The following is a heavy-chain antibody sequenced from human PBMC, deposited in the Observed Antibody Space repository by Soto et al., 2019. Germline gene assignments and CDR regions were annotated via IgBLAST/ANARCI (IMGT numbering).Heavy chain of an antibody. D-gene: IGHD6-19*01. CDR3: ARDRTRYSSGWDWFDP. Sequence: ASVKVSCKASGGTFSSYAISWVRQAPGQGLEWMGGIIPIFGTANYAQKFQGRVTITADESTSTAYMELSSLRSEDTAVYYRARDRTRYSSGWDWFDPWGQGTLVTVSS. CDR1: GGTFSSYA. CDR2: IIPIFGTA. V-gene: IGHV1-69*13. J-gene: IGHJ5*02.